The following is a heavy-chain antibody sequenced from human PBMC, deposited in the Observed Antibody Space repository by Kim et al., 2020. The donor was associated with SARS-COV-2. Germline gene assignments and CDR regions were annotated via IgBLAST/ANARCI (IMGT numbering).Heavy chain of an antibody. CDR3: AKEGYSSSSRYFQH. D-gene: IGHD6-6*01. V-gene: IGHV3-9*01. CDR2: ISWNSGSI. CDR1: GFTFDDYA. J-gene: IGHJ1*01. Sequence: GGSLRLSCAASGFTFDDYAMHWVRQAPGKGLEWVSGISWNSGSIGYADSVKGRFTISRDNAKNSLYLQMNSLRAEDTALYYCAKEGYSSSSRYFQHWGQG.